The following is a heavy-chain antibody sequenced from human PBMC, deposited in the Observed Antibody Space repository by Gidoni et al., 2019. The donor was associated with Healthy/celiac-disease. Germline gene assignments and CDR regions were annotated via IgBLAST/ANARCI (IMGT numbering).Heavy chain of an antibody. V-gene: IGHV1-2*02. Sequence: QVQLVQSGAEVKKPGASVKVSCKASGYTFTGYYMHWVRQAPGQGLEWMGWINPNSGGTNYAQKFQGRVTMTRDTSISTAYMELSRLRSDDTAVYYCARDGAPLPPYYYYGMDVWGQGTTVTVSS. CDR1: GYTFTGYY. J-gene: IGHJ6*02. CDR3: ARDGAPLPPYYYYGMDV. CDR2: INPNSGGT. D-gene: IGHD3-16*01.